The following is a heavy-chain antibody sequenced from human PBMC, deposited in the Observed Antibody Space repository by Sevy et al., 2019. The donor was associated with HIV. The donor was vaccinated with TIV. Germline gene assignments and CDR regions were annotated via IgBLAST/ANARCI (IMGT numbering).Heavy chain of an antibody. V-gene: IGHV3-23*01. J-gene: IGHJ3*02. CDR3: AGGRYDSSGSFDAFDI. D-gene: IGHD3-22*01. CDR1: GFTFSNYA. CDR2: IFRSGGFT. Sequence: WGSLRLSCAASGFTFSNYAMNWVRQAPGKGLEWVSTIFRSGGFTYYADSVKGRCTISRDNFKNTLNLQMHSLRAEDTAVYYCAGGRYDSSGSFDAFDIWGQGTMVTVSS.